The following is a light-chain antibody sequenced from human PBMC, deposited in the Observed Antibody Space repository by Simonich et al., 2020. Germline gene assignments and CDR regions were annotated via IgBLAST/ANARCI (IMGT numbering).Light chain of an antibody. CDR2: GAS. J-gene: IGKJ2*01. Sequence: EIVLTQSPGTLSLSPGERATLSCRASQSVSSSYLAWYQQKPCQAPRLLIYGASSRATGIPDRFSGSGSGIDFTLTISRLEPEDFAVYYCQQYGSSLYTFGQGTKLEIK. CDR3: QQYGSSLYT. V-gene: IGKV3-20*01. CDR1: QSVSSSY.